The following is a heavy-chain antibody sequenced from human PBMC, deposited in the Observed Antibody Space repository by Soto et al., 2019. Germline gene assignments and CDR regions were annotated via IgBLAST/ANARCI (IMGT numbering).Heavy chain of an antibody. D-gene: IGHD2-2*01. CDR2: IYYSGST. CDR1: GGSISSGDYY. J-gene: IGHJ4*02. CDR3: ARGPVPAAMGAEAFFDY. V-gene: IGHV4-30-4*01. Sequence: PSETLSLTCTVSGGSISSGDYYWSWIRQPPGKGLEWIGYIYYSGSTYYNPSLKSRVTISVDTSKNQFSLKLSSVTAADTAVYYCARGPVPAAMGAEAFFDYWGQGTLVTAPQ.